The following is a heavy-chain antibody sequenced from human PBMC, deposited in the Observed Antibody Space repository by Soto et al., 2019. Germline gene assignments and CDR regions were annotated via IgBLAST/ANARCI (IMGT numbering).Heavy chain of an antibody. J-gene: IGHJ4*02. CDR2: MFHSGGA. D-gene: IGHD3-3*01. Sequence: QVQLHESGPGLVKPSETLSLTCVVSDGSISTYDWWTWVRQPPGKGLECIGKMFHSGGADYSPSLKSRVTISADSSKNHFPLRLTAVTAADTAVYYCATGNVDSMLEYWGQGTQVAVSS. V-gene: IGHV4-4*02. CDR3: ATGNVDSMLEY. CDR1: DGSISTYDW.